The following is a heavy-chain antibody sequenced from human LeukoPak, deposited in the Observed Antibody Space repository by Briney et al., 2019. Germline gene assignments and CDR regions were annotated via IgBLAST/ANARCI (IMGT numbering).Heavy chain of an antibody. V-gene: IGHV4-59*01. D-gene: IGHD3-9*01. CDR1: GGSISSYY. CDR2: IYYSGST. J-gene: IGHJ6*04. CDR3: ARGDYDILTRTYYYYYSGMDV. Sequence: SETLSLTCTVSGGSISSYYWSWIRQPPGKGLEWIGYIYYSGSTNYNPSLKSRVTISVDTSKNQFSLKLSSVTAADTAVYYCARGDYDILTRTYYYYYSGMDVWGKGTTVTVSS.